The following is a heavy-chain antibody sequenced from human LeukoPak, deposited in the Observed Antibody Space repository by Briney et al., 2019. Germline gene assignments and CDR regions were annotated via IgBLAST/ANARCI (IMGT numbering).Heavy chain of an antibody. CDR2: ISGSGGST. CDR1: GFTFSSYA. D-gene: IGHD1-26*01. V-gene: IGHV3-23*01. J-gene: IGHJ4*02. Sequence: GSLRLSCAASGFTFSSYAMSWVRQAPGKGLEWVSAISGSGGSTYYADSVKGRFTISRDNSKNTLYLQMNSLRAEDTAVYYCAKDSAGSGSYPYYFDYWGQGTLVTVSS. CDR3: AKDSAGSGSYPYYFDY.